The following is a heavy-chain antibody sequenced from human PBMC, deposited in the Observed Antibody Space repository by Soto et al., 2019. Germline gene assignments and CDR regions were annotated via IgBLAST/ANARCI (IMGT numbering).Heavy chain of an antibody. J-gene: IGHJ4*02. CDR1: GFSFDSYG. V-gene: IGHV3-30*18. CDR2: ISYDGNKK. D-gene: IGHD3-22*01. Sequence: GGSLRLSCAASGFSFDSYGVHWVRQAPGKGLEWVAVISYDGNKKYYSDSVTGRFTISRDNSKNTAYLQMNSLRPEDTAVYHCAKDTYFRDSSGYYIFDQWGQGTLVTGSS. CDR3: AKDTYFRDSSGYYIFDQ.